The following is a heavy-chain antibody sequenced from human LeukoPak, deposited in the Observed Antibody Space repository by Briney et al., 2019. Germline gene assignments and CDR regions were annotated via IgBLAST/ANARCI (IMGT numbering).Heavy chain of an antibody. CDR2: INSDGSNT. V-gene: IGHV3-74*01. Sequence: TGGSLRLSCSDSGFTFRTSWMHWVRQGPGKGLLWVAHINSDGSNTAYADSVKGRFTISRDNSKNTLYLQMNSLRAEDTAVYYCAKEGENCSSTSCIYYYYYGMDVWGQGTTVTVSS. D-gene: IGHD2-2*01. CDR3: AKEGENCSSTSCIYYYYYGMDV. CDR1: GFTFRTSW. J-gene: IGHJ6*02.